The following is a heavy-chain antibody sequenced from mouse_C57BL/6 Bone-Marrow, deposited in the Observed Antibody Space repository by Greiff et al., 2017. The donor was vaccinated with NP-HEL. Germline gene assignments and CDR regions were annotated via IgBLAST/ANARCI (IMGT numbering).Heavy chain of an antibody. CDR2: IYPRSGNT. V-gene: IGHV1-81*01. CDR3: ASFYYGSSPY. Sequence: VQLQQSGAELARPGASVKLSCKASGYTFTSYGISWVKQRTGQGLEWIGEIYPRSGNTYYNEKFKGKATLTADESSSTAYMELRSLTSEDSAVYFCASFYYGSSPYWGQGTSVTVSS. D-gene: IGHD1-1*01. CDR1: GYTFTSYG. J-gene: IGHJ4*01.